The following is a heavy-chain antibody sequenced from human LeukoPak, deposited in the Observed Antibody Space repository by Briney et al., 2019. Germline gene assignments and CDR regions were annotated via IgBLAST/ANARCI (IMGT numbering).Heavy chain of an antibody. Sequence: SETLSLTCIVSGGSISSYYWSWIRQPPGKGLEWIGYIYYSGSTNYNPSLKSRVTISVDTSKNQFSLKLSSVTAADTAVYYCAREAVVVMRYGFDPWGQGTLVTVSS. CDR1: GGSISSYY. CDR2: IYYSGST. D-gene: IGHD3-22*01. CDR3: AREAVVVMRYGFDP. J-gene: IGHJ5*02. V-gene: IGHV4-59*01.